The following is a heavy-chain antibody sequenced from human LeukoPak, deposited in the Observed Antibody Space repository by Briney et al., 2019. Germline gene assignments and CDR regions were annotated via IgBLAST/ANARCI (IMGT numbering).Heavy chain of an antibody. V-gene: IGHV3-23*01. J-gene: IGHJ4*02. CDR3: GRDSRWAQPDY. CDR2: LTSSGAST. CDR1: GFTFTHYG. Sequence: GGTLRLSCAASGFTFTHYGMNWVRQAPGKGLEWVSGLTSSGASTYYADSVKGRFTISRDNSKNTVYLQINSLTAEDTAVYYCGRDSRWAQPDYWGQGTLVNDSS. D-gene: IGHD5-24*01.